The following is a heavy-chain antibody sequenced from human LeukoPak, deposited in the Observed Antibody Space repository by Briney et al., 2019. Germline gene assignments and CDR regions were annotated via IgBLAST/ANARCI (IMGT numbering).Heavy chain of an antibody. V-gene: IGHV4-59*08. D-gene: IGHD5-24*01. CDR3: ARQVGDGYKNYWYFDL. CDR1: GGSISGYY. Sequence: SETLSLTCTVSGGSISGYYWSWIRQPPGKGLEWIGFIYYSGSANYNPSLKSRVTISVDTSKNQFSLKLSSVTAADTAVYYCARQVGDGYKNYWYFDLWGRGTLLTVPS. CDR2: IYYSGSA. J-gene: IGHJ2*01.